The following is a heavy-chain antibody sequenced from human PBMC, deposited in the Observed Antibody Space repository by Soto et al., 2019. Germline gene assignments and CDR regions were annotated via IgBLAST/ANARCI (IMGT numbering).Heavy chain of an antibody. Sequence: SETLSLTCTVSGGSISSSSYYWGWIRQPPGKGLEWIGSIYYSGSTYYNPSLKSRVTISVDTSKNQFSLKLSSVTAADTAVYYCARHYTNNYDFWSGYSRTGAAGYYYMDVWGKGTTVTVSS. J-gene: IGHJ6*03. CDR2: IYYSGST. D-gene: IGHD3-3*01. CDR3: ARHYTNNYDFWSGYSRTGAAGYYYMDV. V-gene: IGHV4-39*01. CDR1: GGSISSSSYY.